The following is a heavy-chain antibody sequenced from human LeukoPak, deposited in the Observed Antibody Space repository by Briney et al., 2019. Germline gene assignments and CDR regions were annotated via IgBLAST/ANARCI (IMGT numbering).Heavy chain of an antibody. CDR2: IRSKAYGGRT. V-gene: IGHV3-49*04. Sequence: PGGSLRLSCTASGFTFGDYAMSWVRQAPGKGLEWVGFIRSKAYGGRTEYAASVKGRFTISRDDSKSIAYLQMNSLKTEDTAVYYCTRMNYYYGMDVWGQGTTVTVSS. CDR1: GFTFGDYA. CDR3: TRMNYYYGMDV. J-gene: IGHJ6*02.